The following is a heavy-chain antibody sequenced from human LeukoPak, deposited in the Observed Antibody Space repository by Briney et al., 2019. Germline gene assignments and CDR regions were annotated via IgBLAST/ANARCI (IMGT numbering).Heavy chain of an antibody. J-gene: IGHJ6*02. CDR1: GYTFTGYY. CDR2: INPNSGGT. V-gene: IGHV1-2*02. CDR3: ARDPKPEYGMDV. Sequence: ASVKASCKASGYTFTGYYMHWVRQAPGRGLEWMGWINPNSGGTNYAQKFQGRATMTRDTSISTAYMELSRLRSDDTAVYYCARDPKPEYGMDVWGQGTTVTVSS.